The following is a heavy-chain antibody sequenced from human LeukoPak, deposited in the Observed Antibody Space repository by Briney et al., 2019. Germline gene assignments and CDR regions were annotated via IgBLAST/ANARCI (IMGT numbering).Heavy chain of an antibody. CDR1: GYTFTGYY. V-gene: IGHV1-2*02. CDR3: ARNFDMKGFDP. J-gene: IGHJ5*02. Sequence: AASVKVSCKASGYTFTGYYMNWVRQAPGQGLEWMGWINSDSGFTKYAQKFQGRVTMTRDTSITTVYMDLTRLTSDDTAVYYCARNFDMKGFDPWGQGTLVTVPS. CDR2: INSDSGFT. D-gene: IGHD3-9*01.